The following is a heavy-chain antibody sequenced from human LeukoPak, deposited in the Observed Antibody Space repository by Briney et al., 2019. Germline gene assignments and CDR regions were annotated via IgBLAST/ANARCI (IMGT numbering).Heavy chain of an antibody. Sequence: GGSLRLSCAASAFTFSSYSMNWVRQAPGKGLEWVSYISSSGSTTYYADSVKGRFTISRDNAKNSLYLQMNSLRAEDTAVYYCASYCSTTSCHAVDYWGQGTLVTVSS. V-gene: IGHV3-48*01. D-gene: IGHD2-2*01. CDR1: AFTFSSYS. J-gene: IGHJ4*02. CDR2: ISSSGSTT. CDR3: ASYCSTTSCHAVDY.